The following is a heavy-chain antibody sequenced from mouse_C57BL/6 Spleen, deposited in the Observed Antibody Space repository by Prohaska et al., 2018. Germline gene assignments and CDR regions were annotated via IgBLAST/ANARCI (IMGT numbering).Heavy chain of an antibody. Sequence: ARIRSKSNNYATYYADSVKDRFTISRDDSESMLYLQMNNLKTEDTAMYYCVRPTEEAWFAYWGQGTLVTVSA. V-gene: IGHV10-1*01. D-gene: IGHD4-1*02. J-gene: IGHJ3*01. CDR3: VRPTEEAWFAY. CDR2: IRSKSNNYAT.